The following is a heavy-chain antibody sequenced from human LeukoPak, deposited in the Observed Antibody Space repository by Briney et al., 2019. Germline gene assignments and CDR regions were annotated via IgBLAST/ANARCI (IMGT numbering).Heavy chain of an antibody. J-gene: IGHJ4*02. CDR3: AKDSGYDKSSGPPEGY. Sequence: GGSLRLSCAASGFTFDEYAMHWVRQVPGKGLERVSLISGDGGSTDYADSVKGRFTISRDNSKNSLYLQMNSLRTEDTALYYCAKDSGYDKSSGPPEGYWGQGTLVTVSS. CDR2: ISGDGGST. CDR1: GFTFDEYA. V-gene: IGHV3-43*02. D-gene: IGHD5-12*01.